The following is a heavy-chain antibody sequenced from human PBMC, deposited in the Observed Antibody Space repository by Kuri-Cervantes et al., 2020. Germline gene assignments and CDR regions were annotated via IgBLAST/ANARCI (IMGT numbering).Heavy chain of an antibody. Sequence: GESLKISCASSGFTFSRYSMNWVRQAPGKGLEWVANIKQDGNEKYYVDSVKGRFTISRDNAKNSLYLQMNSLRVEDTAVYYCARGFDGFYGMDLWGQGTTVTVSS. CDR1: GFTFSRYS. D-gene: IGHD3-10*01. CDR3: ARGFDGFYGMDL. J-gene: IGHJ6*02. CDR2: IKQDGNEK. V-gene: IGHV3-7*01.